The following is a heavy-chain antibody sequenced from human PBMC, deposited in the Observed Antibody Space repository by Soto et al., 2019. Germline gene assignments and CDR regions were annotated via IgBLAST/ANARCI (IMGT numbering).Heavy chain of an antibody. CDR2: IYYSGST. V-gene: IGHV4-59*01. Sequence: PSETLSLTCTVSGGSISSYYWSWIRQPPGKGLEWIGYIYYSGSTNYNPSLKSQVTISVDTSKNQFSLKLSSVTAEDTAVYYCARERVYYYGSGSSFNWFDTWDQGTLVTVSS. CDR1: GGSISSYY. J-gene: IGHJ5*02. CDR3: ARERVYYYGSGSSFNWFDT. D-gene: IGHD3-10*01.